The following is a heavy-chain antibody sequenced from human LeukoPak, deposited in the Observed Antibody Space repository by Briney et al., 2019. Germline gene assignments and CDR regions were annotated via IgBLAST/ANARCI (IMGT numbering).Heavy chain of an antibody. V-gene: IGHV3-23*01. Sequence: GGSLRLSCAASGFTFSSIAMSWVRQAPDQGLEWVSTISGSGGGTYYADSVKGRFTISRADSKNTLYLQMNSLRADDAAVYYCAKDLGRYRNNFFDYWGQGNLVTVSS. CDR2: ISGSGGGT. CDR1: GFTFSSIA. D-gene: IGHD1-26*01. CDR3: AKDLGRYRNNFFDY. J-gene: IGHJ4*02.